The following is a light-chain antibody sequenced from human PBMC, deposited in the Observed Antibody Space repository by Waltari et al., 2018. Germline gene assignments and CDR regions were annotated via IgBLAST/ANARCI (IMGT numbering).Light chain of an antibody. CDR1: NIENKR. V-gene: IGLV3-21*04. CDR3: QVWDSTIDHYV. CDR2: YDS. Sequence: SYVLTQPPSVSVAPGETARVTCGGDNIENKRVHCYQQKPGQAPVLVMYYDSDRPSGIPERFSGSKSGNTATLTISWVEAGDEADYFCQVWDSTIDHYVFGTGTKVTVL. J-gene: IGLJ1*01.